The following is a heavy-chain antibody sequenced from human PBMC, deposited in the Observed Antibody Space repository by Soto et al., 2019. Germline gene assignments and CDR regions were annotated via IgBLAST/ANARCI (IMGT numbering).Heavy chain of an antibody. CDR2: ISGSGLST. D-gene: IGHD3-10*01. J-gene: IGHJ6*02. V-gene: IGHV3-23*01. CDR3: AKDFGSGSYYYYYGMDV. CDR1: GFTFTTYA. Sequence: EVQLLESGGALLQPGGSLRISCEASGFTFTTYAMSWVRQAPGRGLEWVSTISGSGLSTYYADSVKGRVTIARDNSKNTLYLQMSSRRAEDTAVYYCAKDFGSGSYYYYYGMDVWGQATTATVS.